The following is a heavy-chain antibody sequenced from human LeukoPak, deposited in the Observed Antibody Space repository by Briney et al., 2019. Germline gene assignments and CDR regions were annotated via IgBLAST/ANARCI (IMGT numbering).Heavy chain of an antibody. CDR2: INPNSGGT. J-gene: IGHJ2*01. CDR3: ARVYAGGLGRDSGYFDL. V-gene: IGHV1-2*04. Sequence: ASVKVSCKASGYTFTGHYMHWVRQAPGQGLEWMGWINPNSGGTNYAQKFQGWVAMTRDTSISTAYMELSRLRSDDTAVYYCARVYAGGLGRDSGYFDLWGRGTLVTVSS. CDR1: GYTFTGHY. D-gene: IGHD4-23*01.